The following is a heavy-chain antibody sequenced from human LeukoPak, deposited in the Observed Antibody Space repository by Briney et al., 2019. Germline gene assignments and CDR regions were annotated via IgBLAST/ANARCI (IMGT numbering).Heavy chain of an antibody. D-gene: IGHD3-3*01. CDR3: ARVGGGYDFWSGYPSGKRPFDY. V-gene: IGHV3-7*01. J-gene: IGHJ4*02. CDR1: GFTFSNYW. Sequence: PGGSLRLSCAASGFTFSNYWMSWVRQAPGKGLEWVANIKQDGSEKYYVDSVKGRFTISRDNAKNSLYLQMNSLRAEDTAVYYCARVGGGYDFWSGYPSGKRPFDYWGQGTLVTVSS. CDR2: IKQDGSEK.